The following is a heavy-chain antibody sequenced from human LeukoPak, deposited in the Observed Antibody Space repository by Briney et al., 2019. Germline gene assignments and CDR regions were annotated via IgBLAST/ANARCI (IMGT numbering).Heavy chain of an antibody. CDR3: ARDHSRGSGWYEPDYFDY. Sequence: SVKVSCKASGGSFSNYAVGWVRRAPGRGLEWVGGISPNRDITDFAQKLQGRVTFTADESTSTAYMELSSLRSEGTAVYYCARDHSRGSGWYEPDYFDYWGQGTLVTVSS. D-gene: IGHD6-19*01. CDR1: GGSFSNYA. J-gene: IGHJ4*02. V-gene: IGHV1-69*01. CDR2: ISPNRDIT.